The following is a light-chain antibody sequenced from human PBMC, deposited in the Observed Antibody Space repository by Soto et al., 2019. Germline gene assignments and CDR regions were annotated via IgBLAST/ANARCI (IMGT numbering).Light chain of an antibody. J-gene: IGLJ3*02. CDR3: VLFLGSGILM. V-gene: IGLV8-61*01. Sequence: QTVVTQEPSFSVSPGETVTLTCGLSSGSVSASHYPSWYQQTPGQAPRTLISNTDSRSDGVPDRFSGSIIGDTAALTIAGAQADDVSDYYCVLFLGSGILMFGGGTKVTVL. CDR2: NTD. CDR1: SGSVSASHY.